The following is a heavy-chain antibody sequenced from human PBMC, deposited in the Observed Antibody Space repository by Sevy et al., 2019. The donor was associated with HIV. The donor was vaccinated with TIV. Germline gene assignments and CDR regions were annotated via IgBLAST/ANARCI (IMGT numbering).Heavy chain of an antibody. Sequence: ASVKVSCKASGFTFSSSAVQWVRQARGQRLEWIGWIVVGSGNTDYAQKFQGRVTITRDMSTTTAHMELSSLTSDDTAVYYRGGEDMSRFGGTLRVFDMWGQGTMVTVSS. CDR3: GGEDMSRFGGTLRVFDM. CDR2: IVVGSGNT. V-gene: IGHV1-58*01. CDR1: GFTFSSSA. J-gene: IGHJ3*02. D-gene: IGHD3-16*01.